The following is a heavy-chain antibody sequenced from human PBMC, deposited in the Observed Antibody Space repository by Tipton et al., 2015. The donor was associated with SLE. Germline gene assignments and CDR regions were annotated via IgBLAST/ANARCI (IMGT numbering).Heavy chain of an antibody. CDR3: ARGEYSSSSGHDY. CDR2: ISYDGSNR. CDR1: GFTFSGYA. D-gene: IGHD6-6*01. Sequence: QVQLVQSGGGVAQPGRSLRLSCAASGFTFSGYAMHWVRQAPGKGLEWVAVISYDGSNRYYADSVKGRFTISRDNSKNTLYLQMNSLRAEDTAVYYCARGEYSSSSGHDYWGQGTLVTVSS. J-gene: IGHJ4*02. V-gene: IGHV3-30*04.